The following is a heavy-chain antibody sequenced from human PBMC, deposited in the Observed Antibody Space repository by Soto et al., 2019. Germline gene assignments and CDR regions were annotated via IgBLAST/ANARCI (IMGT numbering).Heavy chain of an antibody. CDR1: GGTFSSYT. J-gene: IGHJ4*02. Sequence: SVKVSCKASGGTFSSYTISWVRQAPGQGLEWMGRIIPILGIANYAQKFQGRVAITADKSTSTAYMELSSLRSEDTAVYFCAMEYCSSTSCYRDYWGQGTLVTVSS. D-gene: IGHD2-2*02. V-gene: IGHV1-69*02. CDR2: IIPILGIA. CDR3: AMEYCSSTSCYRDY.